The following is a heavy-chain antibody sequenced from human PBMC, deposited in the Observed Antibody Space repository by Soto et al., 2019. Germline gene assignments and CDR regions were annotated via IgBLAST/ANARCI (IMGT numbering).Heavy chain of an antibody. CDR2: ISAYNGNT. D-gene: IGHD2-21*01. V-gene: IGHV1-18*01. CDR1: GYKFISHS. CDR3: ARGAFCGGAPGCRDMDV. Sequence: QIQLVQYGGEVKKPGASVKVSCKSSGYKFISHSITSVRQAPGQGLEWMGRISAYNGNTNYAQKLQGRVTMTTDTSTNTAYMELRSLRSDDTAVYYCARGAFCGGAPGCRDMDVWGQGTTVTVSS. J-gene: IGHJ6*02.